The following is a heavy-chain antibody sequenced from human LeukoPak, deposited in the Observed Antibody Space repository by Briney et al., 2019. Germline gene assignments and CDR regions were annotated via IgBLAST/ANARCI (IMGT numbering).Heavy chain of an antibody. J-gene: IGHJ4*02. CDR2: IYTSGST. Sequence: TSETLSLTCTVSGGSISSYYGSWIPQPTGKGLEWIERIYTSGSTNYNPSLKSRVTMSVDTSKNQFSLKLSSVTAADTAVYYCAREISSIAARLDYWGQGTLVTVSS. CDR1: GGSISSYY. D-gene: IGHD6-6*01. V-gene: IGHV4-4*07. CDR3: AREISSIAARLDY.